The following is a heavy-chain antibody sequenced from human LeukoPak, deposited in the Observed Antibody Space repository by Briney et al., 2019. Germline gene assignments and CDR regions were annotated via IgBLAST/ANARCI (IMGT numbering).Heavy chain of an antibody. V-gene: IGHV3-30*03. Sequence: PGGSLRLSCAASGFTFSSYGMHWVRQAPGKGLEWVAVISYDGSNKYYADSVKGRFTISRDNTKNTLYLQMNSLRAEDTAVYYCARGDTIFGVVNYYYYYMDVWGKGTTVTVSS. CDR2: ISYDGSNK. CDR3: ARGDTIFGVVNYYYYYMDV. J-gene: IGHJ6*03. D-gene: IGHD3-3*01. CDR1: GFTFSSYG.